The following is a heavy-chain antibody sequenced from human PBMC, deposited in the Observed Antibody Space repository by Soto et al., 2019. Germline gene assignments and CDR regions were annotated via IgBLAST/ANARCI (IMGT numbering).Heavy chain of an antibody. CDR1: GFTFSSYA. D-gene: IGHD4-4*01. CDR3: AKTPYSTPYYYYGMHV. V-gene: IGHV3-23*01. CDR2: ISSSGGST. J-gene: IGHJ6*02. Sequence: GGSLRLSCAASGFTFSSYAMIWVRRAPGKGLEWVSGISSSGGSTYYADSVKGRFTISRDNSKNTLFLQMNSLRAEDTAVYYCAKTPYSTPYYYYGMHVWGQGTTVNVSS.